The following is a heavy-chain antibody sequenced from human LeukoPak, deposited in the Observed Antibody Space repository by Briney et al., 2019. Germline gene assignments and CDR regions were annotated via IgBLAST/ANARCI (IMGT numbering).Heavy chain of an antibody. J-gene: IGHJ3*02. V-gene: IGHV3-23*01. CDR3: AKHDYGDYKAFDM. D-gene: IGHD4-17*01. CDR2: LGVTDDSA. Sequence: GGSLRLSCAASGFTFSSHSMSWVRQAPGKGLEWVSSLGVTDDSAYYADSAKGRFTISRDNSKNTLYLQMNSLRAKDTAVYYCAKHDYGDYKAFDMWGQGTMVTVSS. CDR1: GFTFSSHS.